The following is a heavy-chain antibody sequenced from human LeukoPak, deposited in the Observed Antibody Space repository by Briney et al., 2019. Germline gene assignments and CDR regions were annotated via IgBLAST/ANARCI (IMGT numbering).Heavy chain of an antibody. J-gene: IGHJ3*02. V-gene: IGHV1-69*05. CDR3: ARGGPLAAFDI. CDR2: IIPIFGTA. D-gene: IGHD3-10*01. Sequence: SVKVSCKASGGTFSSYAISWVRQAPGQGLEWMGRIIPIFGTANYAQKFQGRVTITTDESTSTAYMVLSSLRSEDTAVYYCARGGPLAAFDIWGQGTMVTVSS. CDR1: GGTFSSYA.